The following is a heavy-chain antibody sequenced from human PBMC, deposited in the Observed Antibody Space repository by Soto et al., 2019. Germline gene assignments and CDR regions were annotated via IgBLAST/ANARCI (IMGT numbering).Heavy chain of an antibody. D-gene: IGHD5-12*01. V-gene: IGHV3-33*01. CDR1: GFTFSSYG. CDR3: GRGIFRYGGYDSDCDY. J-gene: IGHJ4*02. Sequence: PGGSLRLSCAASGFTFSSYGMHWVRQAPGKGLEWVAVIWYDGSNKYYADSVKGRFTISRDNSKNTLYLQMNSLRAEDTAVYYRGRGIFRYGGYDSDCDYWGRGPLVTVS. CDR2: IWYDGSNK.